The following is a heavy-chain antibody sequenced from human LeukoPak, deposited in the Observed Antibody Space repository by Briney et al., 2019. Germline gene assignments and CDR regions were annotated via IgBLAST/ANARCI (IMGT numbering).Heavy chain of an antibody. Sequence: PGRSLRLSCAASGFTFSSYGMHWVRQAPGKGLEWVAVISYDGSNKYYADSVKGRFTISRDNSKNTLYLQMNSLRADDTAVYYCARDLGWLVKLDYWGQGTLVTVSS. CDR2: ISYDGSNK. D-gene: IGHD6-19*01. J-gene: IGHJ4*02. CDR3: ARDLGWLVKLDY. CDR1: GFTFSSYG. V-gene: IGHV3-30*03.